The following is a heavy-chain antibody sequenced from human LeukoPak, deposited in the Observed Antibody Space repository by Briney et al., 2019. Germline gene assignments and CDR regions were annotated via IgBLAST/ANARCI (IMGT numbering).Heavy chain of an antibody. J-gene: IGHJ3*02. V-gene: IGHV4-31*03. Sequence: RASQTLSLTCTVSGGSISSGGYYWSWIRQHPGKGLEWIGYIYYSGSTYYNPSLKSRVTISVDTSKNQFSLKLSSVTAADTAVYYCARGQKVADTGSDAFDIWGQGTMVTVSS. CDR2: IYYSGST. CDR1: GGSISSGGYY. D-gene: IGHD6-19*01. CDR3: ARGQKVADTGSDAFDI.